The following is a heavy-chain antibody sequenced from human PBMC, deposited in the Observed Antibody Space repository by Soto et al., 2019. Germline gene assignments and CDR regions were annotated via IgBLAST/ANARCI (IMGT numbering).Heavy chain of an antibody. CDR3: ARDSPPVDY. Sequence: QVQLVQSGAEVKKPGASVKVSCKASGYTFSNYGISWVRQAPGQGLEWMGWISAYNGNTKYAQKLQGRXXXXXXXXXXXXXXXLXXXXXXXXAVYYCARDSPPVDYWGQGTLVTVSS. D-gene: IGHD3-10*01. J-gene: IGHJ4*02. CDR1: GYTFSNYG. V-gene: IGHV1-18*01. CDR2: ISAYNGNT.